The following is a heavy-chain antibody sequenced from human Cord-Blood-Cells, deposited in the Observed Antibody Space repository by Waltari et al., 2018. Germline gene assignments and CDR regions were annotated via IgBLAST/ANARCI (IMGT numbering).Heavy chain of an antibody. D-gene: IGHD2-2*01. CDR3: ARDCIFVVPAAITGDLDAFDI. J-gene: IGHJ3*02. CDR2: ISAYNGNT. Sequence: QVQLVQSGAEVKKPGASVKVSCKASGYTFTSYGISWVRQAPGQGLEWMGWISAYNGNTNYAQKLQGRVTMTTDTSTSTAYMELRSQRSDDTAVYYCARDCIFVVPAAITGDLDAFDIWGQGTMVTVSS. CDR1: GYTFTSYG. V-gene: IGHV1-18*04.